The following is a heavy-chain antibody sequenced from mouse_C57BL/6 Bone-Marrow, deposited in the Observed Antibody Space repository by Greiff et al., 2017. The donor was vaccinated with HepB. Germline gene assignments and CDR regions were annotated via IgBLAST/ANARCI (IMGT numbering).Heavy chain of an antibody. CDR1: GFNIKDDY. CDR2: IDPENGDT. D-gene: IGHD1-1*01. J-gene: IGHJ2*01. CDR3: TTAPDYYGRNY. Sequence: EVQRVESGAELVRPGASVKLSCTASGFNIKDDYMHWVKQRPEQGLEWIGWIDPENGDTEYASKFQGKATITADTSSNTAYLQLSSLTSEDTAVYYCTTAPDYYGRNYWGQGTTLTVSS. V-gene: IGHV14-4*01.